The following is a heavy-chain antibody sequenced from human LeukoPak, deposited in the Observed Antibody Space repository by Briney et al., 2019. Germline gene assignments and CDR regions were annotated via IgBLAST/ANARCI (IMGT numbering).Heavy chain of an antibody. J-gene: IGHJ6*02. CDR2: IIPIFGAA. V-gene: IGHV1-69*13. D-gene: IGHD3-10*01. Sequence: SVKVSCKASGGTFSSYAISWVRQAPGQGLEWMGGIIPIFGAANYAQKFQGRVTITADESTSTAYMELSSLRSEDTAVYYCARERYYYGSGYGMDVWGQGTTVTVSS. CDR3: ARERYYYGSGYGMDV. CDR1: GGTFSSYA.